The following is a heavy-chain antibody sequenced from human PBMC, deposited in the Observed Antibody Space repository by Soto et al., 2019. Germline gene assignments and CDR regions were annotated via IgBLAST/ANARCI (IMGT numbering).Heavy chain of an antibody. D-gene: IGHD6-19*01. CDR1: GYTFTGYY. Sequence: QVQLVQSGAEVKKPGASVKVSCKASGYTFTGYYMHWVRQAPGQGLEWMGWINPNSGGTNYAQKFQGRVTMTRDTSISTAYMELSRLRSDDTPVYYCARERAVAAETYYYYDMDVWGQGTTVTVSS. V-gene: IGHV1-2*02. J-gene: IGHJ6*02. CDR2: INPNSGGT. CDR3: ARERAVAAETYYYYDMDV.